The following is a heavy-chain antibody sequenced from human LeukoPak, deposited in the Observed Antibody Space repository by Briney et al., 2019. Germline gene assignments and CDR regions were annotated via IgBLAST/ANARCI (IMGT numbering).Heavy chain of an antibody. Sequence: GGSLRLSCAASGFTFSSYWMHWVRQAPGKGLVWVSRIDTDEGSTSYADSVKGRFTISRDNAKNTLYLQMNSLRAEDTAVYYYARDGSLPDYWGQGTLVTVSS. CDR2: IDTDEGST. V-gene: IGHV3-74*01. CDR1: GFTFSSYW. CDR3: ARDGSLPDY. J-gene: IGHJ4*02.